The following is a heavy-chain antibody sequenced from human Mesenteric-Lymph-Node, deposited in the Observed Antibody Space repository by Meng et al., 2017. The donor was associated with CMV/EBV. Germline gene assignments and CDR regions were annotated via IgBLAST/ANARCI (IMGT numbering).Heavy chain of an antibody. V-gene: IGHV1-46*01. Sequence: CKASGYTFPRYYIHWVRQAPGQGLEWVGLINPGGGSTSYAQKFQGRVTMTRDTSTTTVYMELSSLTSEDTAVYYCARRYGSWSQFDYWGQGTLVTVSS. CDR3: ARRYGSWSQFDY. J-gene: IGHJ4*02. D-gene: IGHD6-13*01. CDR2: INPGGGST. CDR1: GYTFPRYY.